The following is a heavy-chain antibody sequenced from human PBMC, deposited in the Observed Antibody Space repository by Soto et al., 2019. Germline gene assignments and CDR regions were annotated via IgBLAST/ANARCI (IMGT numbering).Heavy chain of an antibody. CDR3: AAGWGQLAIHGAFDI. J-gene: IGHJ3*02. Sequence: WASLKVSGKASGFTFTSSAVQWVRQARGQRLEWIGWIVVGSGNTNYAQKFQERVTITGDMSTSTAHMELSSLRSEDTAVYYCAAGWGQLAIHGAFDIWCQGTMVTVSS. CDR1: GFTFTSSA. CDR2: IVVGSGNT. D-gene: IGHD6-6*01. V-gene: IGHV1-58*01.